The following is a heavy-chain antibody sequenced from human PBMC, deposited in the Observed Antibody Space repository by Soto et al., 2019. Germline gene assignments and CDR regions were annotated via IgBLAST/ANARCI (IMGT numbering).Heavy chain of an antibody. CDR3: ERERLRRHDVSGFSS. CDR2: INPSDGNR. CDR1: GYSFSFYG. D-gene: IGHD6-25*01. V-gene: IGHV1-18*01. Sequence: ASVKVSCKASGYSFSFYGINLVRQAPGQGLEWMGWINPSDGNRNFAQKFEDRVTMTTATSTNTVFLELRSLKSDDTAIYYCERERLRRHDVSGFSSWGQGTMVPVSP. J-gene: IGHJ5*02.